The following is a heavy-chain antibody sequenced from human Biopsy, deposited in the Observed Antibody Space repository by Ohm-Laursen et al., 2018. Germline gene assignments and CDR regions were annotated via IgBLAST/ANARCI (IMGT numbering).Heavy chain of an antibody. CDR1: GYTFSSYG. CDR3: ARWETTLGRSLDS. Sequence: GASVKVSCKASGYTFSSYGISWVRQAPGQGLEWLGWISTYNGNTNYAQNLQGRVTMTSDTSTGTAYMELTSLTSDDTAVYFCARWETTLGRSLDSWGQGTLVAVSS. D-gene: IGHD1-26*01. V-gene: IGHV1-18*01. J-gene: IGHJ4*02. CDR2: ISTYNGNT.